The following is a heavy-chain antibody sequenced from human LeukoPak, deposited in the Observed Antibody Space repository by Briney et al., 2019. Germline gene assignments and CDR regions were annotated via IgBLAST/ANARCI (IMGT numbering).Heavy chain of an antibody. CDR3: AREGLERWLQGWAYYYYMDV. J-gene: IGHJ6*03. D-gene: IGHD5-24*01. CDR1: GDSVSSNSAA. Sequence: PSQTLSLTCAISGDSVSSNSAAWNWIRQSPSRGLEWLGRTYYRSKWYNDYAVSVKSRITINPDTSKNQFSLQLNSVTPEDTAVYYCAREGLERWLQGWAYYYYMDVWGKGTTVTVSS. CDR2: TYYRSKWYN. V-gene: IGHV6-1*01.